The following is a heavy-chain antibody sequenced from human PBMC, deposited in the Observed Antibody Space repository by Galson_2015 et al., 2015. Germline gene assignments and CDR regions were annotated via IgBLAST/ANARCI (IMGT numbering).Heavy chain of an antibody. CDR2: ISSSGSTI. J-gene: IGHJ4*02. Sequence: SLRLSCAASGFTFSDYYMSWIRQAPGKGLEWVSYISSSGSTIYYADSVKGRFTISRDNAKNSLYLQMNSLRAEDTAVYYCARQNHRSRYSSSWDFDYWGQGTLVTVSS. D-gene: IGHD6-13*01. V-gene: IGHV3-11*01. CDR1: GFTFSDYY. CDR3: ARQNHRSRYSSSWDFDY.